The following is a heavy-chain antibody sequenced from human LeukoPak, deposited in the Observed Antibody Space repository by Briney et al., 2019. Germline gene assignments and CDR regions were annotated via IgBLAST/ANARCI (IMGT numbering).Heavy chain of an antibody. CDR2: INHSGST. CDR3: ARDKGQYGSGTRGFTWFDP. Sequence: SETLSLTCAVYGGSFSGYYWSWIRQPPGKGLEWIGEINHSGSTNYNPSLKSRVTISVDTSKNQFSLKLSSVTAADTAVYYCARDKGQYGSGTRGFTWFDPWGQGTLVTVSS. V-gene: IGHV4-34*01. CDR1: GGSFSGYY. J-gene: IGHJ5*02. D-gene: IGHD3-10*01.